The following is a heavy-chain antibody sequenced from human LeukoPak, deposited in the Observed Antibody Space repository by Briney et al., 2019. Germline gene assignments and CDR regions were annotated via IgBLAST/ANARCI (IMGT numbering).Heavy chain of an antibody. CDR2: ISSTTSYI. V-gene: IGHV3-21*04. Sequence: GGSLRLSCAASGFTFSTYNMNWVRQAPGKGLEWVSSISSTTSYIYYADSVKGRFTISRDNARNSLYLHMNSLRAEDTAVYYCARVSCGGGSCHDYWGQGTLVTAS. CDR1: GFTFSTYN. CDR3: ARVSCGGGSCHDY. J-gene: IGHJ4*02. D-gene: IGHD2-15*01.